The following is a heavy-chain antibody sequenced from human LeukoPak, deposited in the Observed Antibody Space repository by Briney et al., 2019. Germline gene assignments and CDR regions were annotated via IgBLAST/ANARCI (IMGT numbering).Heavy chain of an antibody. J-gene: IGHJ4*02. Sequence: SETLSLTCAVYGGSFSGYYWSWIRQPPGKGLEWIGEINHSGSTNYNPSLKSRVTISVDTSKNQFSLKLSSVTAADTAVYYCARGVKNRRWLVRGSVAASAYYFDYWGQGTLVTVSS. CDR3: ARGVKNRRWLVRGSVAASAYYFDY. D-gene: IGHD6-19*01. V-gene: IGHV4-34*01. CDR2: INHSGST. CDR1: GGSFSGYY.